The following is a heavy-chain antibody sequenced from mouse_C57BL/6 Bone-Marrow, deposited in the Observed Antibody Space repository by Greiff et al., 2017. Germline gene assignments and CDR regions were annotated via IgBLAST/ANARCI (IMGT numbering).Heavy chain of an antibody. V-gene: IGHV14-4*01. Sequence: VQLQQSGAELVRPGASVKLSCTASGYNIKDDYMHWVKQRPEQGLEWIGWIDPENGDTDYTAKFQGKATITADTSSNTAYLQLSSLTSEDTAVYYCATFYYYGSSHYFDYGGRGTTLTVTS. CDR3: ATFYYYGSSHYFDY. D-gene: IGHD1-1*01. CDR1: GYNIKDDY. J-gene: IGHJ2*01. CDR2: IDPENGDT.